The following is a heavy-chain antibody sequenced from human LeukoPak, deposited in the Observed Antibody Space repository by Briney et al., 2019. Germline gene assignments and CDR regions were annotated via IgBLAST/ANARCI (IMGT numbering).Heavy chain of an antibody. D-gene: IGHD3-10*01. V-gene: IGHV1-2*02. CDR1: GYTFTGYY. J-gene: IGHJ6*02. CDR2: VNPNSGGT. CDR3: GIITNYYYGMDV. Sequence: ASVKVSCKASGYTFTGYYMHWVRQAPGQGLEWMGWVNPNSGGTNYAQKLQGRVTMTRDTSISTAYMELSRLRSDDTAVYYCGIITNYYYGMDVWGQGTTVTVSS.